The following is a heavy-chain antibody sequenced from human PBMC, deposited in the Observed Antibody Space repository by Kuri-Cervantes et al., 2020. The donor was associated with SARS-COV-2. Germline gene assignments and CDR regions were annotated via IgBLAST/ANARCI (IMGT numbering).Heavy chain of an antibody. CDR3: ARETGDNTMYYFDY. D-gene: IGHD7-27*01. Sequence: SETLSPPCTVAGGSISSYYWSWIRQPAGKGLEWIGRIYTSVSTNYNPSLKSRVTMSVDTSKNQFSLKLSSVTAADTAVYYCARETGDNTMYYFDYWGQGTLVTVSS. J-gene: IGHJ4*02. CDR2: IYTSVST. CDR1: GGSISSYY. V-gene: IGHV4-4*07.